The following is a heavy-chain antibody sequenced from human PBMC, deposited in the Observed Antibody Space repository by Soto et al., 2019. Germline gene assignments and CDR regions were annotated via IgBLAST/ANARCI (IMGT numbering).Heavy chain of an antibody. CDR2: ISAYNGNT. D-gene: IGHD2-15*01. Sequence: ASVKVSCKASGYTFTNYGISWVRQAPGQGLEWMGWISAYNGNTNYAQKLQGRVTMTTDTSTSTAYMELRSLRSDDTAVYYCARGLSVVVVAATSYFDKWGQGTLVTVSS. V-gene: IGHV1-18*01. CDR1: GYTFTNYG. CDR3: ARGLSVVVVAATSYFDK. J-gene: IGHJ4*02.